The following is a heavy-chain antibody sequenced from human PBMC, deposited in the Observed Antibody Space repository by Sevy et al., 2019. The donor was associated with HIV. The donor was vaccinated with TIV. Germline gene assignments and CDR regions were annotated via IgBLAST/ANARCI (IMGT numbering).Heavy chain of an antibody. CDR3: ARGTYYYESSGYEDAFDI. CDR2: TYYRSKWYN. J-gene: IGHJ3*02. V-gene: IGHV6-1*01. Sequence: SQTLSLTCAISGDSVSSNSAAWNWIRQSPSRGLEWLGRTYYRSKWYNDYAVSVKSRITINPDTSKNQFSLQLNSVTPEDTAVYYCARGTYYYESSGYEDAFDIWGQWTMVTDSS. CDR1: GDSVSSNSAA. D-gene: IGHD3-22*01.